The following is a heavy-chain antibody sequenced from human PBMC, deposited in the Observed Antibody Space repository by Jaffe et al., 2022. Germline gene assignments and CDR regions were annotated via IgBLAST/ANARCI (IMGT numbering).Heavy chain of an antibody. CDR3: ARGFSDSSSWIIWFDP. D-gene: IGHD6-13*01. V-gene: IGHV1-8*01. J-gene: IGHJ5*02. Sequence: QVQLVQSGAEVKKPGASVKVSCKASGYTFTSYDINWVRQATGQGLEWMGWMNPNSGNTGYAQKFQGRVTMTRNTSISTAYMELSSLRSEDTAVYYCARGFSDSSSWIIWFDPWGQGTLVTVSS. CDR1: GYTFTSYD. CDR2: MNPNSGNT.